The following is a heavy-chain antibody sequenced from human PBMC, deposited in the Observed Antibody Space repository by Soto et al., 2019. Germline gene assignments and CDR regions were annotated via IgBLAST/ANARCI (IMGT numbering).Heavy chain of an antibody. CDR3: ARDRGGYEPYNWFDP. J-gene: IGHJ5*02. Sequence: QVQLQESGPGLVKASETLPLSCSVSGASIIASYWCWIRQPPGRGLEWLGYIHYSGLAYYNPSVRSRVTISVDTSRNQLSLNLIAVTAADTAGYYCARDRGGYEPYNWFDPWGQGTLVTVSS. D-gene: IGHD5-12*01. V-gene: IGHV4-59*01. CDR2: IHYSGLA. CDR1: GASIIASY.